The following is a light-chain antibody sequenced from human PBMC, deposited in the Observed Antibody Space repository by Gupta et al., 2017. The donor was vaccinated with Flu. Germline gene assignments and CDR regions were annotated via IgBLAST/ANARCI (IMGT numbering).Light chain of an antibody. CDR2: GAS. Sequence: GPLSLSPGERATLSCRASQSFSSSYLAWYQQKPGQAPRLLIYGASSRATGIPDRFSGSGSGTDFTLTISRLEPEDFAVYYCQQYGTSPRTFGQGTKVEIK. V-gene: IGKV3-20*01. CDR3: QQYGTSPRT. J-gene: IGKJ1*01. CDR1: QSFSSSY.